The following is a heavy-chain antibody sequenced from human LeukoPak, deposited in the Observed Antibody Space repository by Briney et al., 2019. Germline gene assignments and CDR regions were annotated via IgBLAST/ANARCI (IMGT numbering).Heavy chain of an antibody. J-gene: IGHJ4*02. CDR3: ARGGDGGDGFDY. CDR1: GFTFSDYY. CDR2: ISSSSSYT. D-gene: IGHD2-21*02. V-gene: IGHV3-11*06. Sequence: GGSLRLSCAASGFTFSDYYMSWIRQAPGKGLEWVSYISSSSSYTNYADSVKGRFTISRDSAKNSLYLQMNSLRAEDTAVYYCARGGDGGDGFDYWGQGTLVTVSS.